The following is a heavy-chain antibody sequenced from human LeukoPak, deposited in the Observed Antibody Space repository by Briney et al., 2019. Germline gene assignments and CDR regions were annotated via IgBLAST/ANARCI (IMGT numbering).Heavy chain of an antibody. V-gene: IGHV3-53*01. CDR1: GFTVSSNY. Sequence: SGGSLRLSCAASGFTVSSNYMSWVRQAPGKGLEWVSVIYSGGSTYYADSVKGRFTISRDNSKNTLYLQMNSLRAEDTAVYYCARDHSYYGSGSYSGPGYWGQGTLVTVSS. D-gene: IGHD3-10*01. CDR2: IYSGGST. J-gene: IGHJ4*02. CDR3: ARDHSYYGSGSYSGPGY.